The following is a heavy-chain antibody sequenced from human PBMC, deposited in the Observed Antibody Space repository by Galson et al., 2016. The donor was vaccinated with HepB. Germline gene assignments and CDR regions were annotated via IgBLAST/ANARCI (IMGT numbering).Heavy chain of an antibody. CDR3: ATEDLSSPGNGALDI. CDR1: GFIFSHYG. D-gene: IGHD6-13*01. Sequence: SLRLSCAASGFIFSHYGMHWVRQAPGEGLEWAAMIWFDGSSKHHSDSVRGRFTISRDNSKNTLYLEMNSLRAEDTAVYYCATEDLSSPGNGALDIWGQGAMVTVSS. J-gene: IGHJ3*02. CDR2: IWFDGSSK. V-gene: IGHV3-33*01.